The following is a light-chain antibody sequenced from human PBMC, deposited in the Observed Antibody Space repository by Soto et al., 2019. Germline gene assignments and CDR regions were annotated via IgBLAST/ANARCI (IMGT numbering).Light chain of an antibody. V-gene: IGLV1-40*01. CDR3: QSYDSNLSGVV. Sequence: SVLTQPPAVSGAPGQRVTISCVGSSSNIGAHYDVHWYQQLPGTAPKLLIYGNSNRPSGVPDRFSGSKSGTSASLAMSGLQAEDEADYYCQSYDSNLSGVVFGGGTKVTVL. CDR1: SSNIGAHYD. CDR2: GNS. J-gene: IGLJ2*01.